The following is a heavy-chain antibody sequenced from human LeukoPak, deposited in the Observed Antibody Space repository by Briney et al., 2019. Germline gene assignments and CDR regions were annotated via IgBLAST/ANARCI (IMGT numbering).Heavy chain of an antibody. Sequence: GGSLRLSCGASGFILSSPAMHWVRQAPGKGLERVAVILSDGNNKYYADSVKGRFTLSRDNSKNTLYLQMNSLRPEDTAVYYCARDPGFLQQLGTQFDYWGQGTLVTVSS. D-gene: IGHD6-13*01. CDR1: GFILSSPA. V-gene: IGHV3-30-3*01. CDR3: ARDPGFLQQLGTQFDY. CDR2: ILSDGNNK. J-gene: IGHJ4*02.